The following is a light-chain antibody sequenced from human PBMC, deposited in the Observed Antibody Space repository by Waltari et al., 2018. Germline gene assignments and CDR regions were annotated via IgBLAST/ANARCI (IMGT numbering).Light chain of an antibody. CDR2: EVN. CDR3: CSFTRTSTWV. V-gene: IGLV2-14*01. CDR1: NGDIGNYNY. Sequence: QSALTQPASVSGSPGQSITISCTGTNGDIGNYNYVSWYQQHPGKAPKLMIYEVNNRPSGVSSRFSRSKSGNTASLTISGLQAEDEADYYCCSFTRTSTWVFGGGTKLTVL. J-gene: IGLJ3*02.